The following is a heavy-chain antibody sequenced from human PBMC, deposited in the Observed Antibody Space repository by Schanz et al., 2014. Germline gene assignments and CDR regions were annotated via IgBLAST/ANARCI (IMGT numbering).Heavy chain of an antibody. Sequence: QVQLVQSGAEVKKPGSSVKVSCKASGGTFSSSTLTWVRQAPGQGLEWMGGFHHEDGDTVYAQKFQGRVIMTEDTSTDTAYVELSRLTSEDTGVYYCARGLGDERWLDLNEAFDIWGQGTIVTVSS. CDR2: FHHEDGDT. J-gene: IGHJ3*02. CDR1: GGTFSSST. V-gene: IGHV1-24*01. CDR3: ARGLGDERWLDLNEAFDI. D-gene: IGHD6-19*01.